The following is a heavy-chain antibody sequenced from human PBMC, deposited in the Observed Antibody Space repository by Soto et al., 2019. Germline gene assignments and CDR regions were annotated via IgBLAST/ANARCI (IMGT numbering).Heavy chain of an antibody. J-gene: IGHJ4*02. Sequence: GGSLRLSCAASGVTFSSYVMNWVRQAPGKGLEWVSYISSSSSTIYYADSVKGRFTISRDNAKNSLYLQMNSLRAEDTAVYYCAREQIRFLEWLLSPLDYWGQGTLVTVSS. CDR1: GVTFSSYV. CDR3: AREQIRFLEWLLSPLDY. CDR2: ISSSSSTI. D-gene: IGHD3-3*01. V-gene: IGHV3-48*01.